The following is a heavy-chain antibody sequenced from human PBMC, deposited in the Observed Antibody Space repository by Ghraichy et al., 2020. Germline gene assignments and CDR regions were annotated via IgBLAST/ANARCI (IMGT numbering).Heavy chain of an antibody. V-gene: IGHV6-1*01. J-gene: IGHJ6*02. CDR1: GDSVSSNSAA. Sequence: SQTLSLTGAISGDSVSSNSAAWNWIRQSPSRGLEWLGRTYYRSKWYNDYEVSVKSRITINPDTSKNQFSLQLNSVTPEDTAVYYCAREVWRSSSSYYGIDVWGQGTTVTVSS. D-gene: IGHD6-13*01. CDR3: AREVWRSSSSYYGIDV. CDR2: TYYRSKWYN.